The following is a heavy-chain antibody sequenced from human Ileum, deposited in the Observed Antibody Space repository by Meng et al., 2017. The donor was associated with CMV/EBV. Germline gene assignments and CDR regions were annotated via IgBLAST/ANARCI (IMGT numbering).Heavy chain of an antibody. CDR3: ATRRTPYGDYEYFQH. V-gene: IGHV4-34*01. CDR1: GGFFSGFY. Sequence: QAQLQPVGAGLLKPSETLSLTCAVYGGFFSGFYWNWIRQPPGRGLEWIGEINHSGSTNYNPSLKSRVTISVDTSKNQFSLKLSSVTAADTAVYYCATRRTPYGDYEYFQHWGQGTLVTVSS. D-gene: IGHD4-17*01. J-gene: IGHJ1*01. CDR2: INHSGST.